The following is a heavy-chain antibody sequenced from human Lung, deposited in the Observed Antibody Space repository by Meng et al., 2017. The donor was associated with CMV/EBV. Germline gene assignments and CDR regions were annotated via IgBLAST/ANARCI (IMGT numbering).Heavy chain of an antibody. CDR3: ARDDYPGVD. Sequence: GGSWRPSWTGSGCNLGGYRMSWVGQAPGKGLEWVGSIRKKTYGGTIEYAASVKSRFTISRDDSKSIVYLQMDSLKTEDTAMYNCARDDYPGVDWGQGTMVTVSS. V-gene: IGHV3-49*04. CDR1: GCNLGGYR. J-gene: IGHJ4*01. CDR2: IRKKTYGGTI. D-gene: IGHD4-11*01.